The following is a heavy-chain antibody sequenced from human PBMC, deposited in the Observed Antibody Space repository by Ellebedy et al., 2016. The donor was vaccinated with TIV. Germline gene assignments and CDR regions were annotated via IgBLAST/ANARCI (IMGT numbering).Heavy chain of an antibody. D-gene: IGHD3-3*01. J-gene: IGHJ4*02. CDR2: INPRSDST. CDR3: ARGNSGLTIFGVGDS. CDR1: GYTFSNYY. Sequence: ASVKVSXKASGYTFSNYYMHWVRQAPGQGLEWMGIINPRSDSTTYAQKFQGRVTMTRDTSTSTVYMELSSLRSEDTAVYYCARGNSGLTIFGVGDSWGQGTLVTVSS. V-gene: IGHV1-46*01.